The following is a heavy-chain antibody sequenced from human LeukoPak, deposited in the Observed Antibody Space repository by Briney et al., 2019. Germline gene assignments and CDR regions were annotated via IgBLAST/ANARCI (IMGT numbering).Heavy chain of an antibody. V-gene: IGHV1-8*01. Sequence: ASVKVSCKASGYTFTSYDISWVRQATGQGLEWMGWMNPNSGNTGYAQKFQGRVTMTRNTSISTAYMELSSLRSEDTAVYYCARGLPRWGGGDYWGQGTLVTVSS. D-gene: IGHD3-16*01. CDR2: MNPNSGNT. CDR1: GYTFTSYD. CDR3: ARGLPRWGGGDY. J-gene: IGHJ4*02.